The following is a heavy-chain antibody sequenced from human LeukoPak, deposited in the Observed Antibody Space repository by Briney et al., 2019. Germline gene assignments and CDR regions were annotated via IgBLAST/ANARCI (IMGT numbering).Heavy chain of an antibody. CDR2: IYPGDSDT. CDR3: ARTYYYGSGSYYNPGY. D-gene: IGHD3-10*01. CDR1: GYSLTSYW. V-gene: IGHV5-51*01. J-gene: IGHJ4*02. Sequence: LGESLKISCKGSGYSLTSYWIGWVRQMPGKGLEWMGIIYPGDSDTRYSPSFQGQVTISADKSISTAYLQWSSLKASDTAMYYCARTYYYGSGSYYNPGYWGQGTLVTVSS.